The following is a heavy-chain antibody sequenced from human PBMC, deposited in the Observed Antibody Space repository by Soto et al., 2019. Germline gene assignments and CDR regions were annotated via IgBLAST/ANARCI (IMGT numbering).Heavy chain of an antibody. CDR2: IYYSGST. CDR1: GGSISSYY. J-gene: IGHJ3*02. CDR3: ARDRCSGCPFDI. D-gene: IGHD6-19*01. Sequence: PSDTLSLTCTVSGGSISSYYWSWIRQPPGKGLEWIGYIYYSGSTNYNPSLKSRVTISVDTSKNQFSLKLSSVTAADTAVYYCARDRCSGCPFDIWGQGTMVTVSS. V-gene: IGHV4-59*01.